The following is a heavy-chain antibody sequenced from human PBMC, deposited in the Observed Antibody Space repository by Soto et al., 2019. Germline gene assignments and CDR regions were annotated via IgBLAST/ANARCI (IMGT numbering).Heavy chain of an antibody. J-gene: IGHJ4*02. CDR1: GYTFTGYY. Sequence: ASVKVSCKASGYTFTGYYMHWVRQAPGQGLEWMGWINPNSGGTNYAQKFQGWVTMTRDTSISTAYMELSRLRSDDTAVYYCARSARYYDSSGYYYDYYFDYWGQGTLVTVS. V-gene: IGHV1-2*04. CDR3: ARSARYYDSSGYYYDYYFDY. D-gene: IGHD3-22*01. CDR2: INPNSGGT.